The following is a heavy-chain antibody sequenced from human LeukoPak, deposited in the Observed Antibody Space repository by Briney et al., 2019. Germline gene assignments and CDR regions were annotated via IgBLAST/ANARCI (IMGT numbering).Heavy chain of an antibody. CDR1: GGSFSGYY. J-gene: IGHJ4*02. CDR3: ARGGYGDYEDY. Sequence: SETLSLTYAVYGGSFSGYYWSWIRQPPGKGLEWIGEINHSGSTNYNPSLKSRVTISVDTSKNQFSLKLSSVTAADTAVYYCARGGYGDYEDYWGQGTLVTVSS. V-gene: IGHV4-34*01. D-gene: IGHD4-17*01. CDR2: INHSGST.